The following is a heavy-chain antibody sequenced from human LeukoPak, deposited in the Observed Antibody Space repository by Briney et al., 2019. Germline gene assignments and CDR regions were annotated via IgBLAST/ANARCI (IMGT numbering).Heavy chain of an antibody. CDR2: IYHSGST. J-gene: IGHJ4*02. V-gene: IGHV4-30-2*01. CDR1: GGSISSGGYS. Sequence: SQTLSLTCAVSGGSISSGGYSWSWIRQPPGKGLEWIGYIYHSGSTYYNPSLKSRVTISVDRSKNQFSLKLSSVTAADTAVYYCARLVVGAKYFDYWGQGTLVTVSS. CDR3: ARLVVGAKYFDY. D-gene: IGHD1-26*01.